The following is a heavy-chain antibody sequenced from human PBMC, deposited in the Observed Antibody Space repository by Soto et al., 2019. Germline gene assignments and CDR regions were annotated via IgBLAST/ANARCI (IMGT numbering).Heavy chain of an antibody. CDR2: ISGSEGST. Sequence: HPGGSLRLSCAASGFTFSSYAMSWVRQAPGKGLEWVSVISGSEGSTYYADSVKGRFIISRDNSKNTLYLQMKSLRAEDTAVYYCAKDLPYDYVWGSYRPIFYYYGMDVWGQGTTVTVSS. V-gene: IGHV3-23*01. D-gene: IGHD3-16*02. J-gene: IGHJ6*02. CDR1: GFTFSSYA. CDR3: AKDLPYDYVWGSYRPIFYYYGMDV.